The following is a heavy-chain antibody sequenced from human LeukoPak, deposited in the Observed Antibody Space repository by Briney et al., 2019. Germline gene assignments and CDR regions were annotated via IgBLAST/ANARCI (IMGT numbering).Heavy chain of an antibody. CDR2: ISGYNGNT. J-gene: IGHJ4*02. D-gene: IGHD3-22*01. CDR1: SYTFTRYG. CDR3: ARAHYYDSSGYYGTFDY. Sequence: ASVKVSCKASSYTFTRYGISWVRQAPGQGLEWMGWISGYNGNTNYAQKFQGRVSMTADTSTSTAYMELRSLRSDDTAVYYCARAHYYDSSGYYGTFDYWGQGTLVTVSP. V-gene: IGHV1-18*01.